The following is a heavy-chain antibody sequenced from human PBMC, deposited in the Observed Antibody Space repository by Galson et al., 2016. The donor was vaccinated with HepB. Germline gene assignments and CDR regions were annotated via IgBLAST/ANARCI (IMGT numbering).Heavy chain of an antibody. CDR2: IAGSSSNI. CDR1: GFVFSDYY. D-gene: IGHD4-17*01. J-gene: IGHJ4*02. CDR3: ARDREPENTVPNFDH. V-gene: IGHV3-11*01. Sequence: SLRLSCAASGFVFSDYYMSWLRQAPGKGPEWISYIAGSSSNIYDADSVKGRFTVSRDNARQTLFLQMDSLRVEDTAVYFCARDREPENTVPNFDHWGQGVLVTVSS.